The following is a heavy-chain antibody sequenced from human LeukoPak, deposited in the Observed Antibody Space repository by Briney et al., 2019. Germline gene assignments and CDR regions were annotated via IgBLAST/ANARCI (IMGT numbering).Heavy chain of an antibody. CDR2: IYYRGST. J-gene: IGHJ4*02. CDR3: ARHRCFGTSCYCDY. Sequence: PETLSLTRTVSGGSITSSRYYWGWIRQPPGKGLEWIGTIYYRGSTYYNSSLKSRVTISVDTSKNQFSLKLSSVTAADTAVFYCARHRCFGTSCYCDYWGQGTLVTVSS. V-gene: IGHV4-39*01. D-gene: IGHD2-2*01. CDR1: GGSITSSRYY.